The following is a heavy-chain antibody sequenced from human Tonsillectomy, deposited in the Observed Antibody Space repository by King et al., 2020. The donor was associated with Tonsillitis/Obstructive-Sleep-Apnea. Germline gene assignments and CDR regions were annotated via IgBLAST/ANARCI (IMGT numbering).Heavy chain of an antibody. Sequence: VQLVESGGGLVQPGGSLRLSCAASGFPFSSSEMKWVRQAPGKGLEWVSYIDSSASTIYYADSVKGRFTNSRDNAKNSLYLQMSSLRAEDTAVYYCARVLDFYYYSMDVWGKGTTVTVSS. CDR3: ARVLDFYYYSMDV. CDR1: GFPFSSSE. D-gene: IGHD2-15*01. J-gene: IGHJ6*03. V-gene: IGHV3-48*03. CDR2: IDSSASTI.